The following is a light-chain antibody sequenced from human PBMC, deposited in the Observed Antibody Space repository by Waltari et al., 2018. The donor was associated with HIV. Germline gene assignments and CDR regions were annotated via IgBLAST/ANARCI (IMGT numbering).Light chain of an antibody. CDR1: QSLLHSHGYNY. V-gene: IGKV2-28*01. J-gene: IGKJ4*01. Sequence: DIVLTQSPLYLAVTPGEPASISCRSSQSLLHSHGYNYLDWYLQKSGQSPQLLIFFGANRASGVPDRFRGSGSGREFILKISRVEAEDVGHYYCMQALQTPLTFGGGTKGEIK. CDR2: FGA. CDR3: MQALQTPLT.